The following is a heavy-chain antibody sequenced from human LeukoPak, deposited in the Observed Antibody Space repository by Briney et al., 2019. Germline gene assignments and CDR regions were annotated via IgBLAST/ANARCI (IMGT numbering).Heavy chain of an antibody. CDR3: ARVSPYYYDSSGYYFARWFDP. J-gene: IGHJ5*02. CDR1: GYTFTSYG. D-gene: IGHD3-22*01. Sequence: ASVKVSCKASGYTFTSYGISWVRQAPGQGLEWMGWISAYNGNTNYAQKLQGRVTMTTDTPTSTAYMGLRSLRSDDTAVYYCARVSPYYYDSSGYYFARWFDPWGQGTLVTVSS. V-gene: IGHV1-18*01. CDR2: ISAYNGNT.